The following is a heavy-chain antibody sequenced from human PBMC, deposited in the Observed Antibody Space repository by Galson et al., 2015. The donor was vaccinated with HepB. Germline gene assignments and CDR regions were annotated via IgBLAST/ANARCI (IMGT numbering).Heavy chain of an antibody. V-gene: IGHV3-23*01. D-gene: IGHD6-19*01. CDR3: AKDRRGGWYKDY. J-gene: IGHJ4*02. CDR2: ISGSGGYT. CDR1: GFTFSSYA. Sequence: SLRLSCAASGFTFSSYAMTWVRQAPGKGLEWVSAISGSGGYTYYADSLKGRFTISRDNSKNTLYLQMNSLRAEDTAVYYCAKDRRGGWYKDYWGQGTLVTVSS.